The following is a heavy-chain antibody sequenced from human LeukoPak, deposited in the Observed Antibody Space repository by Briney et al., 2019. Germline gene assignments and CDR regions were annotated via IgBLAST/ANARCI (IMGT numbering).Heavy chain of an antibody. Sequence: TSETLSLTCTVSGGSFSSNNYYWSWIRQPAGKGLEWIGRIYTSGSTNYNPSLKSRVTMSVDTSKNQFSLKLSSVTAADTAVYYCARHQPSIAARRDAFDIWGQGTMVTVSS. J-gene: IGHJ3*02. D-gene: IGHD6-6*01. CDR3: ARHQPSIAARRDAFDI. CDR2: IYTSGST. CDR1: GGSFSSNNYY. V-gene: IGHV4-61*02.